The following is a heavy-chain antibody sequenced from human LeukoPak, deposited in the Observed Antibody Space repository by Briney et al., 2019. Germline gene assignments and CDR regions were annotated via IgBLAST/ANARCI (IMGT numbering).Heavy chain of an antibody. V-gene: IGHV4-4*07. Sequence: PSETLSLTCTVSGGSISSYYWSWIRQPAGKGLEWIGRIYTSGSTNYNPSLKSRVTMSVDMSKNQFSLKLSSVTAADTAVYYCARSGSGSYMYYYGMDVWGQGTTVTVSS. CDR2: IYTSGST. CDR1: GGSISSYY. J-gene: IGHJ6*02. CDR3: ARSGSGSYMYYYGMDV. D-gene: IGHD1-26*01.